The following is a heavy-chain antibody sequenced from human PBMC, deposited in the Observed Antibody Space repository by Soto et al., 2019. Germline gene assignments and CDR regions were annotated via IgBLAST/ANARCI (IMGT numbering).Heavy chain of an antibody. CDR3: VRVGTMIVVALKSDYYYGMDV. CDR1: GFTFSSYW. CDR2: IKQDGSEN. J-gene: IGHJ6*02. V-gene: IGHV3-7*03. Sequence: DVQLVESGGGLVQPGGSLRLSCAASGFTFSSYWMSWVRQAPGKGLEWVANIKQDGSENYYVDSVRGRFTISRDNAKNSLYLQMNSLRAEDTAVYYCVRVGTMIVVALKSDYYYGMDVWGQGTTVTVSS. D-gene: IGHD3-22*01.